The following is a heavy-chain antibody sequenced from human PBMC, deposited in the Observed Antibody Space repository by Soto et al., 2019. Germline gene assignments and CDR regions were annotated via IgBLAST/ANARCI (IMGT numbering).Heavy chain of an antibody. V-gene: IGHV3-33*01. J-gene: IGHJ6*02. Sequence: QVQLVESGGGVVQPGRSLRLSCAASGFTFSSYGMHWVRQAPGKGLEWVAVIWYDGSNKYYADSVKGRFTISRDNSKNALYLQMNSLRAEDTAVYYCAREKGYDVGSTPVHRYGMDVWGQGTTVTVSS. CDR2: IWYDGSNK. CDR1: GFTFSSYG. CDR3: AREKGYDVGSTPVHRYGMDV. D-gene: IGHD3-3*01.